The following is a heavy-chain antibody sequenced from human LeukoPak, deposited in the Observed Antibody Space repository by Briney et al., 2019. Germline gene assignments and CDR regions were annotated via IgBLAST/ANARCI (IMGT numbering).Heavy chain of an antibody. D-gene: IGHD2-2*01. CDR3: ARDQGSSTSPFDY. V-gene: IGHV3-21*05. CDR1: GFTFSRFE. J-gene: IGHJ4*02. Sequence: GGSLRLSCVASGFTFSRFEMNWVRQAPGKGLEWISHISTGTYIAYTDSVKGRFTISRDNSKNTLYLQMNSLRAEDTAVYYCARDQGSSTSPFDYWGQGTLVTVSS. CDR2: ISTGTYI.